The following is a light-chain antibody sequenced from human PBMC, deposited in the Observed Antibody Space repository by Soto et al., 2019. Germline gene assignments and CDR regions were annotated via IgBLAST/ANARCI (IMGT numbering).Light chain of an antibody. V-gene: IGKV1-9*01. J-gene: IGKJ5*01. Sequence: IHMTQSPSSLSASVGYRVTITCRASLPISNYLAWYQQKPGKAPKLMIYEASTLQSGVPSRFSGSGSGTEFNLTISGLLTEDFATYHCQQLNTLPFTFGQGTRLEIK. CDR2: EAS. CDR3: QQLNTLPFT. CDR1: LPISNY.